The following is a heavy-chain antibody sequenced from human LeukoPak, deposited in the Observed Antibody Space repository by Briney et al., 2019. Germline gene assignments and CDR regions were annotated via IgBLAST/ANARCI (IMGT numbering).Heavy chain of an antibody. Sequence: SVKVSCKASGYTFTSYYMHWVRQAPGQGLEWMGIINPSGGSTSYAQKFQGRVTMTRDMSTSTVYMELSSLRSEDTAVYYCARDLYSSTSLRNYYYYMDVWGKGTTVTVSS. D-gene: IGHD2-2*01. V-gene: IGHV1-46*01. CDR2: INPSGGST. CDR3: ARDLYSSTSLRNYYYYMDV. J-gene: IGHJ6*03. CDR1: GYTFTSYY.